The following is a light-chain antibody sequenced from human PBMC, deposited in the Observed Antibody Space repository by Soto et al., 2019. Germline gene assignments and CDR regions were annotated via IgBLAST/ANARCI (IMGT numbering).Light chain of an antibody. CDR3: QQYGTSIYT. V-gene: IGKV3-20*01. CDR1: QSVSGTS. J-gene: IGKJ2*01. CDR2: GAS. Sequence: EIVLTQSPGTLSLSPGERVTLSCTASQSVSGTSLAWYQQKPGQAPRLLIYGASSRATGIPDRFSGSGSGTDFTLTISRLEPEDFVVYYCQQYGTSIYTFGQGTKLEIK.